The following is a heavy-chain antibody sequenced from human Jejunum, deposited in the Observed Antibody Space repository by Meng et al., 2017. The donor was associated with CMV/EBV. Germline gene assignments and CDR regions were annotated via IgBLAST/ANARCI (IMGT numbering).Heavy chain of an antibody. J-gene: IGHJ4*02. V-gene: IGHV4-30-4*08. CDR2: IHDTGST. D-gene: IGHD3-3*01. CDR1: GGSIGSGDYY. Sequence: QGRLQESGPGLVKPYTTLPLTCPVSGGSIGSGDYYWSWIRQPPGKGLEWIGYIHDTGSTYYNPSLKSRVDISLGTSRNHFSLTLSSVTAEDTAVYFCARGSIFVSFDSWGQGTLVTVSS. CDR3: ARGSIFVSFDS.